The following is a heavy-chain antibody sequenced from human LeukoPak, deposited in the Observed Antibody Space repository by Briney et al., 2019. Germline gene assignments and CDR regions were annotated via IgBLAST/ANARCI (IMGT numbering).Heavy chain of an antibody. J-gene: IGHJ5*02. V-gene: IGHV3-30*02. D-gene: IGHD2-15*01. CDR1: GFTFSSYG. CDR2: IRYDGSNK. Sequence: GGSLRLSCAASGFTFSSYGIHWVRQAPGKGLEWVTFIRYDGSNKYYADSVKGRFTISRDNSKNTLYLQMKSLRAEDTAVYYCAKGPRDIVVVVAARSWFDPWGQGTLVTVSS. CDR3: AKGPRDIVVVVAARSWFDP.